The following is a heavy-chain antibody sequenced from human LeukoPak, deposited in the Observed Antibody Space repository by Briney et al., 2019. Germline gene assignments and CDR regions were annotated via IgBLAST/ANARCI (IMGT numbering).Heavy chain of an antibody. D-gene: IGHD6-19*01. CDR1: GDSVSSNSAS. V-gene: IGHV6-1*01. J-gene: IGHJ4*02. CDR3: ATVTPGSGWSPTHPPNY. CDR2: TYYRSKWYS. Sequence: SQTLSLTCAISGDSVSSNSASWGWIRQSPSRIFERLGRTYYRSKWYSDYAVSVKSRITINTDTSKNQVSLQLNSVTPEDTAVYYCATVTPGSGWSPTHPPNYWGQGTLVTVSS.